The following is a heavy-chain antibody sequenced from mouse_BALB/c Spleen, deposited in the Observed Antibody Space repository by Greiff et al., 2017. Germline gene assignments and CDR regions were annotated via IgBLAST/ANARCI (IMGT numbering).Heavy chain of an antibody. CDR2: INPSTGYT. Sequence: QVQLKQSGAELAKPGASVKMSCKASGYTFTSYWMHWVKQRPGQGLEWIGYINPSTGYTEYNQKFKDKATLTADKSSSTAYMQLSSLTSEDSAVYYCARYPRNYFDYWGQGTTLTVSS. CDR1: GYTFTSYW. CDR3: ARYPRNYFDY. V-gene: IGHV1-7*01. J-gene: IGHJ2*01.